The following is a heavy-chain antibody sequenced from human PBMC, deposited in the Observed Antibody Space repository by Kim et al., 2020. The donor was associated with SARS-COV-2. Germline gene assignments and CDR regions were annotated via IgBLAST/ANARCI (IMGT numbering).Heavy chain of an antibody. CDR1: GFTFRTYW. D-gene: IGHD3-10*01. CDR2: ISPGGDEK. Sequence: GSLRLSCVASGFTFRTYWMTWVRQAPGTGLEWVANISPGGDEKNYVDSVKGRFTISRDNAKNSLFLQLNNLRAEDSAVYYCANGGWLDYWGQGTLVTVSS. V-gene: IGHV3-7*03. CDR3: ANGGWLDY. J-gene: IGHJ4*02.